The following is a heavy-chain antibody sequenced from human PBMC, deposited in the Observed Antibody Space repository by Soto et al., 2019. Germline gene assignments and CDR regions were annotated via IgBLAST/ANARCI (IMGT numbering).Heavy chain of an antibody. CDR1: GFTFSSYA. V-gene: IGHV3-53*04. CDR3: ARERNDYGDYSSSYYYMDV. Sequence: GGSLRLSCAASGFTFSSYAMSWVRQAPGKGLEWVSVIYSGGSTYYADSVKGRFTISRHNSKNTLYLQMNSLRAEDTAVYYCARERNDYGDYSSSYYYMDVWGKGTTVTVSS. J-gene: IGHJ6*03. D-gene: IGHD4-17*01. CDR2: IYSGGST.